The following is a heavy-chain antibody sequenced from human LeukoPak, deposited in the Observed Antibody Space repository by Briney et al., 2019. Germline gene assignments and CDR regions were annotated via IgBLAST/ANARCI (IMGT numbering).Heavy chain of an antibody. CDR2: LYTTGST. J-gene: IGHJ4*02. CDR1: GGSISSSSYY. CDR3: ARGPYYDFWSGYPYFDY. D-gene: IGHD3-3*01. V-gene: IGHV4-39*07. Sequence: SETLSLTCTVSGGSISSSSYYWGWIRQPPGKGLEWIGRLYTTGSTDYNPSLKSRVTMSVDTSKYQFSLKLSSVTAADTAVYYCARGPYYDFWSGYPYFDYWGQGTLVTVSS.